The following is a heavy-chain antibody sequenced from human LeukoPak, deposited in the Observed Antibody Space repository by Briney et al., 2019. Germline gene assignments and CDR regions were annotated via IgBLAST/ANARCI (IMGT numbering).Heavy chain of an antibody. CDR2: INPKSGGT. J-gene: IGHJ5*02. V-gene: IGHV1-2*02. CDR1: GYTFTGYY. D-gene: IGHD5-12*01. CDR3: ARDSGYDQGSAVWFDP. Sequence: ASVKVSCKASGYTFTGYYIHWVRQAPGQGLEWMGWINPKSGGTNYAQKFQGRVTMTEDTSTDTAYMELSSLRSDDTAVYYCARDSGYDQGSAVWFDPWGQGTLVTVSS.